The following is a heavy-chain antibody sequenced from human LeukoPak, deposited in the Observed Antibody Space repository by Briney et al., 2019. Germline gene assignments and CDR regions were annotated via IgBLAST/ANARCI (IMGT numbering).Heavy chain of an antibody. CDR3: ARGPHGGFVIIPTEF. CDR2: IDSSSSYI. Sequence: PGGSLRLSCAASGFTFSSYAMNWVRQAPGKGLEWVSSIDSSSSYIYYADSVKGRFTISRANAKNSLFLQTNSLRAEDTAVYYCARGPHGGFVIIPTEFWGQGALVTVSS. V-gene: IGHV3-21*01. D-gene: IGHD3-3*01. CDR1: GFTFSSYA. J-gene: IGHJ4*02.